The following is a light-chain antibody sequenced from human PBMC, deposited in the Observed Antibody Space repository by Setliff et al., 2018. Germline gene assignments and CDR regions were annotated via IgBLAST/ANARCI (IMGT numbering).Light chain of an antibody. CDR1: SSDVGGYDF. CDR2: DVL. CDR3: SSYTSSSTL. V-gene: IGLV2-14*03. J-gene: IGLJ1*01. Sequence: QSALAQPASVSGSPGQSITISCTGTSSDVGGYDFVSWYQQHPGKAPKLMIFDVLNRPSGVSDRFSGSKSGNTASLTITGLQAEDEADYYCSSYTSSSTLFGTGTKGTV.